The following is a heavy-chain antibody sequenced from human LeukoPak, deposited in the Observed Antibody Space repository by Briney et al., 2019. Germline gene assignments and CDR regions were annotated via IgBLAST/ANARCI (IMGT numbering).Heavy chain of an antibody. Sequence: SETLSLTCTVSGGSISSGSYYWSWIRQHPGKGLESIGYIFYSGSTNYNPSLKSRVTISVDTSKNQFSLKLSSVTAADTAVYYCARDSWFGEIIWGQGTLVTASS. V-gene: IGHV4-61*01. CDR2: IFYSGST. CDR3: ARDSWFGEII. CDR1: GGSISSGSYY. J-gene: IGHJ4*02. D-gene: IGHD3-10*01.